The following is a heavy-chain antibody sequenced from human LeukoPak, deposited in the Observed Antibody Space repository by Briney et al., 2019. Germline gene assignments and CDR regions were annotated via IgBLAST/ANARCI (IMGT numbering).Heavy chain of an antibody. CDR1: GGSISSCSYY. CDR2: IYYSGST. V-gene: IGHV4-39*01. CDR3: ARMLYCSSTSCYRENYFDY. J-gene: IGHJ4*02. Sequence: SETLSLTCTVAGGSISSCSYYWGWIRQPPGNGLEWIGSIYYSGSTYYNPSLKSRVTISVDTSKNQFSLKLSSVTAADTAVYYCARMLYCSSTSCYRENYFDYWGQGTLVTVSS. D-gene: IGHD2-2*02.